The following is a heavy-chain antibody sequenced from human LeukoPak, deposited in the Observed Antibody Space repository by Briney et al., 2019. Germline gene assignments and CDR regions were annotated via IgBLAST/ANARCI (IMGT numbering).Heavy chain of an antibody. CDR3: AKDQRSDPKAYYYDSSGYSY. Sequence: GGSLRLSCVASGFTFSDYAMSWVRQAPGKGLEWVSAISGSGGSTYYADSVKGRFTISRDNSKNTLYLQMNSLRAEDTAVYYCAKDQRSDPKAYYYDSSGYSYWGQGTLVTVSS. D-gene: IGHD3-22*01. V-gene: IGHV3-23*01. CDR2: ISGSGGST. CDR1: GFTFSDYA. J-gene: IGHJ4*02.